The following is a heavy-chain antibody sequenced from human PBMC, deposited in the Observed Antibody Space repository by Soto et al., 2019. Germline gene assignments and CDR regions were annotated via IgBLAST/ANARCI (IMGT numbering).Heavy chain of an antibody. V-gene: IGHV4-59*01. CDR1: GGSISSYY. D-gene: IGHD6-19*01. CDR3: ARHYSSGWYRFSNRGGNYFDS. Sequence: PSETLSLTCTVSGGSISSYYWSWIRQPPGKGLAWIGYIYYSGSTNYNPSLKSRVTISVDTSKNQFSLKLSSVTAADTAVYYCARHYSSGWYRFSNRGGNYFDSWGQGTLVTVSS. J-gene: IGHJ4*02. CDR2: IYYSGST.